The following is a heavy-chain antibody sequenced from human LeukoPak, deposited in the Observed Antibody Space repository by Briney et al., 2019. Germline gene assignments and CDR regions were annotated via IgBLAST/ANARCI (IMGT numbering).Heavy chain of an antibody. CDR3: ARDSYYYDSSGLDYYYGMDV. D-gene: IGHD3-22*01. CDR1: GFTFSTHA. CDR2: ISGSGGST. Sequence: GGSLRLSCAASGFTFSTHAMSWVRQAPGKGLEWVSVISGSGGSTYYGDSVKGRFTISRDNSKNTLYLQMNSLRAEDTAVYYCARDSYYYDSSGLDYYYGMDVWGQGTTVTVSS. J-gene: IGHJ6*02. V-gene: IGHV3-23*01.